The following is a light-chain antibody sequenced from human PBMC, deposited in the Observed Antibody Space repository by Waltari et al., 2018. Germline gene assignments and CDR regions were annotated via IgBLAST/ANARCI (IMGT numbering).Light chain of an antibody. CDR1: DSDVGDFNF. CDR2: DVT. CDR3: SSYAGSPTNWV. Sequence: QSALTQPRSVSGSPGQSVTMSCTGIDSDVGDFNFVSWYQQHPGKAPKLIIYDVTKRPSGVPDRFTTSRSSTPASLTISGLQADDEAHYYCSSYAGSPTNWVFGGGTKLTVL. J-gene: IGLJ3*02. V-gene: IGLV2-11*01.